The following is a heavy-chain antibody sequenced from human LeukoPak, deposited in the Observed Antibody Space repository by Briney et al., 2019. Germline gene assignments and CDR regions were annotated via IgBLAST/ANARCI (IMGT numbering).Heavy chain of an antibody. D-gene: IGHD6-19*01. CDR1: GGSFSDYY. CDR3: ARGRIAVAGASTSLFDVDY. CDR2: INHSGST. V-gene: IGHV4-34*01. Sequence: PSETLYLTCAVYGGSFSDYYWSGIRQPPGKGLEWIAEINHSGSTNYNPSLKSRVTISVDTSKNQFSLKLSSVTAADTAVYYCARGRIAVAGASTSLFDVDYWGQGTLVTASS. J-gene: IGHJ4*02.